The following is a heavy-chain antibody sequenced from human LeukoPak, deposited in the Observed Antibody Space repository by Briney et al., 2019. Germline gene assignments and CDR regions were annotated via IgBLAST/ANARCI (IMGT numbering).Heavy chain of an antibody. CDR2: ISSSTSTI. V-gene: IGHV3-48*01. CDR1: GFTFSTYS. J-gene: IGHJ5*02. Sequence: GGSLRLSCAASGFTFSTYSMNWVRQAPGKGLEWVSYISSSTSTIYYADSVKGRFTISRDNAKNSLYLQMNSLRAEDTAVYYCARDGRIQLWSRTNWFDPWGQGTLVTVSS. CDR3: ARDGRIQLWSRTNWFDP. D-gene: IGHD5-18*01.